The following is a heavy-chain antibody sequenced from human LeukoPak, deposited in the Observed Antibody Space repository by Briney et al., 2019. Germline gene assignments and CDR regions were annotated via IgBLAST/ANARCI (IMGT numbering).Heavy chain of an antibody. CDR3: ARVDSSGYYSRDAFDI. J-gene: IGHJ3*02. CDR2: ILYDGSNK. D-gene: IGHD3-22*01. V-gene: IGHV3-30*04. Sequence: TGGSLRRSCAASGFTFSSYAMHWVRQPPGKGREWVAVILYDGSNKYYADSVKGGFTISRDNAKNSLYLQMNSLRAEDTAVYYCARVDSSGYYSRDAFDIWGQGTMVTVSS. CDR1: GFTFSSYA.